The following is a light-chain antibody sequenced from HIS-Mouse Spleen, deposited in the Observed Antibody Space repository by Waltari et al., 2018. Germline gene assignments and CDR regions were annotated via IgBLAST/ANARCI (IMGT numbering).Light chain of an antibody. Sequence: QTVVTQEPSLTVSPGGTVTLTCASSTGAVTSGYYPNWFQQKPGQAPRALIYSTSNKHPWTPARFSGALLEGKAALTLSGVQPEDEAEYYCLLYYGGAQLNVFGTGTKVTVL. CDR1: TGAVTSGYY. CDR2: STS. J-gene: IGLJ1*01. CDR3: LLYYGGAQLNV. V-gene: IGLV7-43*01.